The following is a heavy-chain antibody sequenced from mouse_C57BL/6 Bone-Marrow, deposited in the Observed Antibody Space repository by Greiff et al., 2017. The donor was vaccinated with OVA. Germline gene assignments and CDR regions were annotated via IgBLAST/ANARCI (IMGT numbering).Heavy chain of an antibody. CDR3: ARGGEIYYYGSSYSY. V-gene: IGHV1-81*01. J-gene: IGHJ2*01. CDR1: GYTFTSYG. D-gene: IGHD1-1*01. CDR2: IYPRSGNT. Sequence: QVQLQQSGAELARPGASVKLSCKASGYTFTSYGISWVKQRTGQGLEWIGEIYPRSGNTYYNEKFKGKATLTADKSSSTAYMELRSLTSEDSAVYFCARGGEIYYYGSSYSYWGQGTTLTVSS.